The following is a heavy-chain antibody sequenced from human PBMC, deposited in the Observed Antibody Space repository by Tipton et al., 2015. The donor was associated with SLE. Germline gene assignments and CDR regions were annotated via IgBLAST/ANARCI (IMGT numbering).Heavy chain of an antibody. Sequence: LRLSCTVSGASISNGSHYWTWIRQPPGKGLEWIGYISDSGITNYNPSLKSRVAISIDTSKNQFSLNLSSVTAADTALYYCARVLGSRYCTNGVCTSPYYFYYYMDVWGRGTSVTVSS. D-gene: IGHD2-8*01. J-gene: IGHJ6*03. V-gene: IGHV4-61*01. CDR3: ARVLGSRYCTNGVCTSPYYFYYYMDV. CDR1: GASISNGSHY. CDR2: ISDSGIT.